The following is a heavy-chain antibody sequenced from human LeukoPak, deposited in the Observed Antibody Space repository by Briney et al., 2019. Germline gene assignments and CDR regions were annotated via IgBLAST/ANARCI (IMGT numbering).Heavy chain of an antibody. CDR1: EFTFSSYW. D-gene: IGHD6-19*01. CDR2: ISSDGSST. J-gene: IGHJ4*02. CDR3: ARDLGYSSGPNY. V-gene: IGHV3-74*01. Sequence: PGGSLRLSCEDSEFTFSSYWMHWVRQAPGKGLVWVSRISSDGSSTSYADSVKGRFTISRDNAKNSLYLQMNSLRAEDTAVYYCARDLGYSSGPNYWGQGTRVTVSS.